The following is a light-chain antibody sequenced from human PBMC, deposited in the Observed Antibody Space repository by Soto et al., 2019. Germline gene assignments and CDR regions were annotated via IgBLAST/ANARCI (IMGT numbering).Light chain of an antibody. CDR2: AAS. CDR1: QGISSY. V-gene: IGKV1-9*01. CDR3: QQRNSYPLT. J-gene: IGKJ3*01. Sequence: DIQLTQSPSFLSASVGDRVTITCRASQGISSYLAWYQQKPGKAPKLLIYAASTLQSGVPSRFSGSGSGTEFTITIISLQPEDFATYYCQQRNSYPLTFGPGTKVDI.